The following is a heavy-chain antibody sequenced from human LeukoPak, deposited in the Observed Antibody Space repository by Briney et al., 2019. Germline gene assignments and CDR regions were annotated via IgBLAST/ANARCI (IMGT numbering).Heavy chain of an antibody. CDR2: IYWNDDK. V-gene: IGHV2-5*01. D-gene: IGHD6-13*01. Sequence: ESGPTLVKPTQTLTLTCTFSGFSLSTPGVGVGWIRQPPGKALEWLALIYWNDDKRYSPSLKSRLTITKDTSKNQVVLTMTNMDPVDTATYYCAHRPAAAGTSNPLGYFQHWGQGTLVTVSS. CDR1: GFSLSTPGVG. J-gene: IGHJ1*01. CDR3: AHRPAAAGTSNPLGYFQH.